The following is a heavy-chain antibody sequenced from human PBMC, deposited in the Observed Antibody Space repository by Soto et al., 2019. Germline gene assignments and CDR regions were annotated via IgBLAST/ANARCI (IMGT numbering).Heavy chain of an antibody. CDR3: TRDSGGRDAY. Sequence: GGSLRLSCAASGFTFSSYWMHWVRQVPGKGLVWVSRINTDGSITSHADSVKGRFTISRDNAKNTLYLQMNSLRADDTDVYYCTRDSGGRDAYWGQGALVTVSS. V-gene: IGHV3-74*01. D-gene: IGHD2-15*01. CDR1: GFTFSSYW. J-gene: IGHJ4*02. CDR2: INTDGSIT.